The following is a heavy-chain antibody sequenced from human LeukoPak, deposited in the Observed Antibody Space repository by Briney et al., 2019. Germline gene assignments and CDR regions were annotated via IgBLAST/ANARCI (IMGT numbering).Heavy chain of an antibody. CDR2: IVVGSGNT. J-gene: IGHJ4*02. V-gene: IGHV1-58*01. D-gene: IGHD3-10*01. CDR1: GFTFTSSA. Sequence: SVKVSCKASGFTFTSSAVQWVRQARGQRFEWIGWIVVGSGNTDYAQKFQERVTITRDMSTSTAYMELSSLRSEDTAVYYCAALARGYYFDYWGQGTLVTVSS. CDR3: AALARGYYFDY.